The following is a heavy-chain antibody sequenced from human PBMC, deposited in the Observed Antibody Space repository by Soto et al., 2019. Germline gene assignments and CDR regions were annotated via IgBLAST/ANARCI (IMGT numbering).Heavy chain of an antibody. V-gene: IGHV1-69*17. CDR2: ITPLIGVG. CDR1: GGSFSNSP. Sequence: QVQLVQSGTEVKKPGSSVKVSCKASGGSFSNSPITWVRQAPGQGLEWMGGITPLIGVGDYAQRFQGRVTITADTSTNTAYMELRSLTFADTAIYYCARPGYGRVGACYAPIQFWGQGTLITVSS. CDR3: ARPGYGRVGACYAPIQF. D-gene: IGHD2-15*01. J-gene: IGHJ4*02.